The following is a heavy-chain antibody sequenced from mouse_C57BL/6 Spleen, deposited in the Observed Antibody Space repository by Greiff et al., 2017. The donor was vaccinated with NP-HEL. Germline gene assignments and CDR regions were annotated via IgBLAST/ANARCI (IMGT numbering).Heavy chain of an antibody. Sequence: EVQRVESGGGLVQPKGSLKLSCAASGFSFNTYAMNWVRQAPGKGLEWVARIRSKSNNYATYYADSVKDRFTISRDDSESMLYLQMNNLKTEDTAMYYCVSGGVANWDWYFDVWGTGTTVTVSS. CDR3: VSGGVANWDWYFDV. D-gene: IGHD4-1*01. CDR2: IRSKSNNYAT. J-gene: IGHJ1*03. CDR1: GFSFNTYA. V-gene: IGHV10-1*01.